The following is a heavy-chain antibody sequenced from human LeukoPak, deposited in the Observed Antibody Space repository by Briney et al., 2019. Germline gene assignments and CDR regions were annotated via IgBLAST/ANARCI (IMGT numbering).Heavy chain of an antibody. CDR2: IYYSGST. CDR3: ARARSAADYYDSSGYHRDGTNYFDY. J-gene: IGHJ4*02. Sequence: SETLSLTCTVSGGSISSYYWSWIRQPPGKGLEWIGYIYYSGSTNYNPSLKSRVTISVDTSKNPFSLKLSSVTAADTAVYYCARARSAADYYDSSGYHRDGTNYFDYWGQGTLVTVSS. D-gene: IGHD3-22*01. V-gene: IGHV4-59*01. CDR1: GGSISSYY.